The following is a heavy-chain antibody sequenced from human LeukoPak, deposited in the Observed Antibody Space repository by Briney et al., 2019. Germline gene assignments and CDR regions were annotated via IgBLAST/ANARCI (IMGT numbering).Heavy chain of an antibody. Sequence: PSETLSLTCTVSGGSISSSSYYWGWIRQPPGKGLEWIGTFYYSGNTYYNPSLKSRVTISVDTSKNQFSLILSSVTAADTAVYYCASLYNSGSYFGHWGQGALITVSS. CDR2: FYYSGNT. CDR3: ASLYNSGSYFGH. CDR1: GGSISSSSYY. D-gene: IGHD3-10*01. J-gene: IGHJ4*02. V-gene: IGHV4-39*01.